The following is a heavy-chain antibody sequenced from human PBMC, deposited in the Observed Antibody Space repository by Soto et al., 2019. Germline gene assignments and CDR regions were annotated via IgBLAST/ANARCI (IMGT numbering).Heavy chain of an antibody. CDR2: ISGSGGST. CDR1: GFTFSSYA. J-gene: IGHJ4*02. CDR3: AKGGGALRYFDWLLSQYYFDY. Sequence: EVQLLESGGGLVQPGGSLRLSCAASGFTFSSYAMSWVRQAPGKGLEWVSAISGSGGSTYYADSVKGRFTISRDNSKNTLYLQRNSLGAEDTAVYYCAKGGGALRYFDWLLSQYYFDYWGQGTLVTVSS. V-gene: IGHV3-23*01. D-gene: IGHD3-9*01.